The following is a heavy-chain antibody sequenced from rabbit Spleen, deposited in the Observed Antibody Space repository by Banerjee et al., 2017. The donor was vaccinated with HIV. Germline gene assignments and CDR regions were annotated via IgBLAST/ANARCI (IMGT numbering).Heavy chain of an antibody. CDR1: GVSFSGSSY. D-gene: IGHD1-1*01. V-gene: IGHV1S45*01. Sequence: QEQLVESGGGLVKPEGSLTLTCLASGVSFSGSSYMCWVRQAPGRGLEWIACIDSGSSSFTYFASWAKGRFTISKASSTTVTLQMTSLTAADTATYFCARDTSSSFSSYGMDLWGPGTLVTVS. CDR2: IDSGSSSFT. J-gene: IGHJ6*01. CDR3: ARDTSSSFSSYGMDL.